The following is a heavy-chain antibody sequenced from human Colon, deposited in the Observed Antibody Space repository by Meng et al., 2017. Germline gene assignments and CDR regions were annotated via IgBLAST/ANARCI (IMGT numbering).Heavy chain of an antibody. V-gene: IGHV4-31*03. D-gene: IGHD4-17*01. CDR2: MSDSGTT. J-gene: IGHJ4*02. CDR1: GGSIKSGGYH. Sequence: QVHLHDSGPGLVRPSDYLSLVCTVSGGSIKSGGYHWSWVRQHPGKGLEYIGFMSDSGTTDYNPSLRSRVSISEIGSSKNQFSLTLRSVTAADTATYFCARDTLYGTDYWGQGGLVTVSS. CDR3: ARDTLYGTDY.